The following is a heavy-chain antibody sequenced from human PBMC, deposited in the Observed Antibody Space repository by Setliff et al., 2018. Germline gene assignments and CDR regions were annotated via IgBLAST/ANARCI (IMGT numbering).Heavy chain of an antibody. V-gene: IGHV4-61*01. CDR3: ARDRTAYSYGLDV. CDR1: GVSISSTTYY. CDR2: IYHNGNT. Sequence: SETLSLTCTVSGVSISSTTYYWTWVRQPPGKGLEWIGYIYHNGNTNFNPSLKSRVNMSVDTSKNQIALNLKSVTAADTAVYYCARDRTAYSYGLDVWGQGTRSPSP. D-gene: IGHD5-18*01. J-gene: IGHJ6*02.